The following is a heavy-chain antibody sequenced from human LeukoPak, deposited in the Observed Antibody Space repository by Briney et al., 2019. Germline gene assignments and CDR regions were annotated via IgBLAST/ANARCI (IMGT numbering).Heavy chain of an antibody. CDR2: LSPDGGTT. CDR1: GFTFSSYW. D-gene: IGHD6-19*01. J-gene: IGHJ4*02. Sequence: PGGSLRLSCAASGFTFSSYWMHWVRQAPGKGLVWVSRLSPDGGTTDYSGSVRGRFTISRDNAKDTLYLQMNSLRADDTAVYYCATAGQWRFDSWGLGTLVTVSS. CDR3: ATAGQWRFDS. V-gene: IGHV3-74*01.